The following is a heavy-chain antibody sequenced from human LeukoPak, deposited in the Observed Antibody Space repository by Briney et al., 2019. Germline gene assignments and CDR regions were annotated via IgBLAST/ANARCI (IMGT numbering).Heavy chain of an antibody. CDR2: IYRSGDT. CDR3: ARSSSWYPADV. J-gene: IGHJ6*04. CDR1: GVSMRSDGYY. V-gene: IGHV4-31*03. D-gene: IGHD6-13*01. Sequence: SETLSLTCTVSGVSMRSDGYYWSWIRQHPGKGLEWIGYIYRSGDTYYNPSLKSRFSLSVDTSENQFSLSLSSVTAADTAVYYCARSSSWYPADVWGKGTTVTVSS.